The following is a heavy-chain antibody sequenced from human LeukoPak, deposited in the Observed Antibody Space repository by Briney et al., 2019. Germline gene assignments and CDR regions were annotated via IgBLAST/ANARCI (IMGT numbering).Heavy chain of an antibody. D-gene: IGHD2-2*01. Sequence: PGGSLRLSCAASGFTFSSYGMHWVRQAPGKGLEWVAVIWYDGSNKYHADSVKGRLTISRDNSKNTLYLQMNSLRAEDTAVFYCARGGLGYCSITSCLGNYFDYWGQGTLVIASS. J-gene: IGHJ4*02. CDR2: IWYDGSNK. CDR3: ARGGLGYCSITSCLGNYFDY. CDR1: GFTFSSYG. V-gene: IGHV3-33*01.